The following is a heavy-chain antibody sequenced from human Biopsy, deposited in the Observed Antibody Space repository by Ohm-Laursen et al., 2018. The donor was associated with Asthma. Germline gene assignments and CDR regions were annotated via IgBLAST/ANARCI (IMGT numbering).Heavy chain of an antibody. CDR1: GFTFSESW. CDR2: VKIKRHGGTT. Sequence: GSLRLSCAASGFTFSESWMTWVRQAPGKGLEWVGHVKIKRHGGTTDLAEPVKGRFTISRDDSKNTLYLQMNSLKTEDTAVYYCTTGIDYWGQGTLVTVSS. J-gene: IGHJ4*02. V-gene: IGHV3-15*01. CDR3: TTGIDY.